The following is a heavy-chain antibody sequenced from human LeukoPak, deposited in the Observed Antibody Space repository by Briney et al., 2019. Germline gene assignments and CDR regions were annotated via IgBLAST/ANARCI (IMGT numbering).Heavy chain of an antibody. V-gene: IGHV1-2*02. CDR1: GYTFTGYY. D-gene: IGHD6-19*01. CDR2: INPNSGGT. CDR3: AREVAVAAKDY. J-gene: IGHJ4*02. Sequence: ASVKVSCKASGYTFTGYYMHWMRQAPGQGLEWMGWINPNSGGTNYAQKFQGRVTMTRDTSIFTAYMDLSKLRSDDTAVYYCAREVAVAAKDYWGQGTLVTVSS.